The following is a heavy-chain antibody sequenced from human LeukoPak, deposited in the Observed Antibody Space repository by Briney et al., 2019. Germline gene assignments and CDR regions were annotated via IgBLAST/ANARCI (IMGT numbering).Heavy chain of an antibody. CDR2: IRYDGSNK. D-gene: IGHD3-22*01. V-gene: IGHV3-30*02. CDR1: GFTFSSYG. CDR3: ARGSAPRSSGYYGLSYSHAFDI. Sequence: GGSLRLSCAASGFTFSSYGMHWVRQAPGKGLEWVAFIRYDGSNKYYADSVKGRFTISRDNSKNTLYLQMNSLRAEDTAVYYCARGSAPRSSGYYGLSYSHAFDIWGQGTMVTVSS. J-gene: IGHJ3*02.